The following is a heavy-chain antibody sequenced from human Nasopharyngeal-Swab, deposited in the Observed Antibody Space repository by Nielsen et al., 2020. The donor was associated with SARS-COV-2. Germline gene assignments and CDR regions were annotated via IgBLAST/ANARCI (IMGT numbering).Heavy chain of an antibody. D-gene: IGHD2-21*02. V-gene: IGHV1-69*06. CDR2: IIPIFGTA. CDR3: ASQHIVVVTALHYYYYGMDV. CDR1: GGTFSSYA. J-gene: IGHJ6*02. Sequence: SAKVSCKASGGTFSSYAISWVRQAPGQGLEWMGGIIPIFGTANYAQKFQGRVTITADKSTSTAYMELSSLRSEDTAVYYCASQHIVVVTALHYYYYGMDVWGQGTTVTVSS.